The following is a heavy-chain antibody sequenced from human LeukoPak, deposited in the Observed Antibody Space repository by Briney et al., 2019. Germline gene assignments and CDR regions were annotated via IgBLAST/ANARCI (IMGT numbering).Heavy chain of an antibody. CDR2: IIPIFGTA. V-gene: IGHV1-69*05. CDR3: ARDGQSRGGFDP. Sequence: SVKVSCKASGGTFSSYAISWVRQAPGQGLEWMGRIIPIFGTANYAQKFQGRVTITTDESTSTAYMELSSLRSEDTAVYYCARDGQSRGGFDPWGQGTLVTVSS. CDR1: GGTFSSYA. J-gene: IGHJ5*02. D-gene: IGHD3-10*01.